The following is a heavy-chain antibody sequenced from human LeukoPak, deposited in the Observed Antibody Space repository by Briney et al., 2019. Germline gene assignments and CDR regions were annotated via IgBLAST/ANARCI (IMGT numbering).Heavy chain of an antibody. CDR2: ISSSSSYT. CDR3: TRGVATKPIDY. CDR1: GFTFSDYY. Sequence: NSGGSLRLSCAASGFTFSDYYMSWIRQAPGKGLEWVSYISSSSSYTNYADSVKGRFTISRDNAENSLYLQMNSLRAEDTAVYYCTRGVATKPIDYWGQGTLVTVSS. V-gene: IGHV3-11*06. D-gene: IGHD5-12*01. J-gene: IGHJ4*02.